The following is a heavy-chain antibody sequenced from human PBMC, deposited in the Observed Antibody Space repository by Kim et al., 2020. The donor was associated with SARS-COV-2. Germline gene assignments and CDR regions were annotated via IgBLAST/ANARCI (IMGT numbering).Heavy chain of an antibody. J-gene: IGHJ4*02. D-gene: IGHD3-9*01. Sequence: ASVKVSCKASGYTFTSYGISWVRQAPGQGLEWMGWISAYNGNTNYAQKLQGRVTMTTDTSTSTAYMELRSLRSDYTAVYYCAREGYDILRQGLDYWGQGTLVTVSS. CDR2: ISAYNGNT. CDR3: AREGYDILRQGLDY. CDR1: GYTFTSYG. V-gene: IGHV1-18*01.